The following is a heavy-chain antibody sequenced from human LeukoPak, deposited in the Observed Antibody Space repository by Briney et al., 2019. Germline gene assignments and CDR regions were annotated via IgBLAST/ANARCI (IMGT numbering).Heavy chain of an antibody. CDR1: GFTVSGNH. Sequence: GGSLRLSCAAFGFTVSGNHMSWVRQAPGKGLEWVSIKYSGGTTDYADSVRGRFTIARDDSKNTLHLQMNSLRAEDTAVYYCARDHDSSGYSNFDNWGQGTLVTVSS. V-gene: IGHV3-66*01. D-gene: IGHD3-22*01. CDR2: KYSGGTT. CDR3: ARDHDSSGYSNFDN. J-gene: IGHJ4*02.